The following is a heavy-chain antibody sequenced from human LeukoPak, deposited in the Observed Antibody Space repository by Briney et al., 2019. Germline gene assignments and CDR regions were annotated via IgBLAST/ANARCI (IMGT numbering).Heavy chain of an antibody. J-gene: IGHJ4*02. D-gene: IGHD3-3*01. Sequence: GGSLRLSCAASGFTFSSYAMHWVRQVPGKGLEWVSGISWNSGSVQYADSVKGRFIISRDNAKNSVYLQMNSLRTEDTAFYYCAKESGYPSWGQGTLVTVSS. V-gene: IGHV3-9*01. CDR1: GFTFSSYA. CDR2: ISWNSGSV. CDR3: AKESGYPS.